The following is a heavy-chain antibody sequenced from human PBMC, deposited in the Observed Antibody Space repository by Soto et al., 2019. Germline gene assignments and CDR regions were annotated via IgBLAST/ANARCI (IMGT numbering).Heavy chain of an antibody. CDR2: ISGGGTST. CDR1: GFTFSSYV. CDR3: AKVMGGGSGRYYYYYMDV. D-gene: IGHD3-10*01. V-gene: IGHV3-23*01. Sequence: PGGSLRLSCAASGFTFSSYVMSWVRQAPGKGLEWVSAISGGGTSTYYADSVKGRFTISRDNSKNTLYLQMNSLRAEDTAVYYCAKVMGGGSGRYYYYYMDVWGKGTTVTVS. J-gene: IGHJ6*03.